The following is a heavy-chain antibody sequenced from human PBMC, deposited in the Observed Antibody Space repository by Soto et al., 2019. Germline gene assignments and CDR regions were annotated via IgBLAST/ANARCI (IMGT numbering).Heavy chain of an antibody. Sequence: SETLSLTCVVYGESFSGYYLSWFRQPPGKTLEWIGDIDHSGTTHYNPSLKSRLTISIDTSKNHFSLGLTAVTAADAGTYFCSRGRPPRYWGQGTLVTVYS. CDR2: IDHSGTT. CDR3: SRGRPPRY. CDR1: GESFSGYY. J-gene: IGHJ4*02. V-gene: IGHV4-34*01.